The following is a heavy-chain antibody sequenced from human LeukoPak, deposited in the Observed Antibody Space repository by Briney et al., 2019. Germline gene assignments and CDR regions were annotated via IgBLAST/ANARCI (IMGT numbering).Heavy chain of an antibody. Sequence: ASVKVSCKASGDTFSNYVISWFRQAPGQGLEWMGGVIPIFGTTHFAQKFQGRVTITADKSTSTAYMELSSLRSGDTAVYYCARVSTMVRGVIITGGAFDIWGQGTMVTVSS. J-gene: IGHJ3*02. D-gene: IGHD3-10*01. CDR2: VIPIFGTT. V-gene: IGHV1-69*06. CDR1: GDTFSNYV. CDR3: ARVSTMVRGVIITGGAFDI.